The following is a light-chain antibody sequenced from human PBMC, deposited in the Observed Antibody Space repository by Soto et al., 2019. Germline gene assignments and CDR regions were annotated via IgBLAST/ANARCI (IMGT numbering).Light chain of an antibody. J-gene: IGKJ2*01. CDR1: QSVLYSSNNKDY. CDR2: WAS. CDR3: QQYYNTPLYT. V-gene: IGKV4-1*01. Sequence: DIVMTQSPDSLAVSLGERATINCKSSQSVLYSSNNKDYLAWYQQKPGQPPKLLIYWASTRESGVPDRFSGSGSGTDFTLTISSLQAEEVAVYYCQQYYNTPLYTFGMGTKLEIK.